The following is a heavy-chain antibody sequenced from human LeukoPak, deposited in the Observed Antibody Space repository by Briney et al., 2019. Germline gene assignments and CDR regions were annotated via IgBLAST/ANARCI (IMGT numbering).Heavy chain of an antibody. D-gene: IGHD2-21*01. Sequence: GGCLRLSCVGSGFSFSSYTMNWVRQAPGKGLEWVSSISGSSNSIHYIDSVEGRFTITRDNAKNSLYLQMNSLRPEDTAMYYCARDTGVAVAAATFDYWGQGTLVTVFS. CDR3: ARDTGVAVAAATFDY. J-gene: IGHJ4*02. CDR1: GFSFSSYT. CDR2: ISGSSNSI. V-gene: IGHV3-21*01.